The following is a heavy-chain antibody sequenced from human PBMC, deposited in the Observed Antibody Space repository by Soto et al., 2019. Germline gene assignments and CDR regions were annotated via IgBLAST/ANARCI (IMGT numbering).Heavy chain of an antibody. CDR3: ARAPNDYNYHYYGLDV. CDR2: IYYSGNT. Sequence: QVQLQESGPGLVKPSETLSLTCVVSGGSISSYYWSWILQPPGKGLECIGYIYYSGNTKYNPSLESRVTISVDMSKNQFSLNLRSVTAADTAVYYCARAPNDYNYHYYGLDVWGQGTTVTVSS. CDR1: GGSISSYY. J-gene: IGHJ6*02. D-gene: IGHD4-4*01. V-gene: IGHV4-59*01.